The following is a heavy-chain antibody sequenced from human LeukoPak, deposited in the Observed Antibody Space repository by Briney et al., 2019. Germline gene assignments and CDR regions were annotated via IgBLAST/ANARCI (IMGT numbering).Heavy chain of an antibody. D-gene: IGHD4-17*01. Sequence: ASVKVSCKASGYTFTGYYMLWVRQAPGQGLEWMGWINPNSGGTNYAQKPQGRVTMTSDASISTAYMELSRLRSDETAVYYWGRVRYGDYVLDYWGQGTLVTVSS. V-gene: IGHV1-2*02. CDR1: GYTFTGYY. CDR3: GRVRYGDYVLDY. J-gene: IGHJ4*02. CDR2: INPNSGGT.